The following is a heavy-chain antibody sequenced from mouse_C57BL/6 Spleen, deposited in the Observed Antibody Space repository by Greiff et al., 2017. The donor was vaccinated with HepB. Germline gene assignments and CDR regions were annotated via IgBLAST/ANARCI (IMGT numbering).Heavy chain of an antibody. J-gene: IGHJ2*01. CDR1: GFSLSTSGMG. Sequence: QVTLKECGPGILQSSQTLSLTCSFSGFSLSTSGMGVSWIRQPSGKGLEWLAHIYWDDDKRYNPSLKSRLTISKDTSRNQVFLKITSVDTADTATYYCARRNYDGYYFDYWGQGTTLTVSS. CDR2: IYWDDDK. CDR3: ARRNYDGYYFDY. D-gene: IGHD2-3*01. V-gene: IGHV8-12*01.